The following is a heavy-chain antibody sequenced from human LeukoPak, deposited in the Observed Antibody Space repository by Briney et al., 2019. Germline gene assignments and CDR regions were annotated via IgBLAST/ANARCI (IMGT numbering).Heavy chain of an antibody. Sequence: SETLSLTCTVSGGSISSYYWSWIRQPPGKGLEWIGYIYYSGSTNYNPSLKSRVTISVDTSKNQFSLKLNSVTAADTAVYYCARSSSWGYSYFDLWGRGTLVTVSS. D-gene: IGHD7-27*01. J-gene: IGHJ2*01. CDR3: ARSSSWGYSYFDL. V-gene: IGHV4-59*12. CDR2: IYYSGST. CDR1: GGSISSYY.